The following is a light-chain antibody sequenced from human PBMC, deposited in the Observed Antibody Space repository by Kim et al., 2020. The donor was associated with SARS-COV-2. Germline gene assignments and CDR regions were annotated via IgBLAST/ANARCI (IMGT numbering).Light chain of an antibody. J-gene: IGKJ1*01. CDR1: QSLVHSDGKTY. Sequence: DIVMTQTPLSSPVTLGQPASISCRSSQSLVHSDGKTYLSWLQQRPGQPPRLLIYEISKRFSGVPDRFSGSGAGTDFTLIISRVEAEDVGVFYCMGAAQFPLAFGQGTKVDIK. V-gene: IGKV2-24*01. CDR2: EIS. CDR3: MGAAQFPLA.